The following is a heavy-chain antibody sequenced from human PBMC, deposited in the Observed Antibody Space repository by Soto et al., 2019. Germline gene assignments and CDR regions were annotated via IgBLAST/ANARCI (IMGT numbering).Heavy chain of an antibody. D-gene: IGHD4-17*01. Sequence: QVQLQESGPGLVKPSQTLSLTCTVSGGSISGGVYYWSWIRQPPGKGLEWIGYIFDSGSTYHNPSLKSRVTISVDTSKNQFSLRLSSVTAADTAVYYCAREIIPLTTDWYFDLWGRGTLVTVSS. CDR1: GGSISGGVYY. CDR2: IFDSGST. CDR3: AREIIPLTTDWYFDL. J-gene: IGHJ2*01. V-gene: IGHV4-30-4*01.